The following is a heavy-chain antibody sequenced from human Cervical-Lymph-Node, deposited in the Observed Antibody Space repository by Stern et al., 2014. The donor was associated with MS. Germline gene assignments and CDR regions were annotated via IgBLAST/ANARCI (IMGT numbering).Heavy chain of an antibody. CDR1: GGSISSVDYY. CDR2: IYYTGTT. J-gene: IGHJ5*02. Sequence: QLQLQESGPGLVKPSQTLSLTCTVSGGSISSVDYYWSWIRQPPGQGLEWIGYIYYTGTTYYNPSLESRITISVDTSRNQFSLRVISVTAADTAVYFCARAGIPSGYDSGGLDTWGQGSLVIVSS. V-gene: IGHV4-30-4*01. CDR3: ARAGIPSGYDSGGLDT. D-gene: IGHD5-12*01.